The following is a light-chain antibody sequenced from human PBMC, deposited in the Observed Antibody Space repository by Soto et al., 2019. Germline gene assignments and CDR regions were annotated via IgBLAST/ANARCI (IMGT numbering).Light chain of an antibody. Sequence: EIVSPQYPATFSVSPVSRANLSGRSSQSVSSNLAWYQQKPGQAPRLLIYDASTRATGIPARFSGSGSGTEFTLTISRLQSEDFAVYYCQQYNNWPPITFGQGTRLEIK. CDR1: QSVSSN. CDR2: DAS. CDR3: QQYNNWPPIT. V-gene: IGKV3-15*01. J-gene: IGKJ5*01.